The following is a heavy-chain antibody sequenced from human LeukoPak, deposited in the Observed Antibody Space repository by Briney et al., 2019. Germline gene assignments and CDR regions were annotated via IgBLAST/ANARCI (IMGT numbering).Heavy chain of an antibody. V-gene: IGHV4-34*01. Sequence: KPSETLSLTCAVYGGSFSGYYWSWIRQPPGKGLEWIGEINHSGSTNYNPSLKSRVTISVDTYKNQFSLKLSSVTAADTAVYYCAIPSGYSYGPYFQHWGQGTLVTVSS. CDR1: GGSFSGYY. J-gene: IGHJ1*01. D-gene: IGHD5-18*01. CDR2: INHSGST. CDR3: AIPSGYSYGPYFQH.